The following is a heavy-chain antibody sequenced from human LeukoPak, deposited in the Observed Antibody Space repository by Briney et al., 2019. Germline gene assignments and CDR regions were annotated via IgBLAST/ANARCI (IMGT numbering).Heavy chain of an antibody. CDR1: GGTFSSYA. Sequence: ASVKVSCKASGGTFSSYAISWVRQAPGQGLEWMGGIIPIFGTANYAQKFQGRVTITADESTSTAYMELSSLRSEDTAVYYCATVPTEWELLLENDAFDIWGQGTMVTVSS. CDR3: ATVPTEWELLLENDAFDI. CDR2: IIPIFGTA. D-gene: IGHD1-26*01. V-gene: IGHV1-69*13. J-gene: IGHJ3*02.